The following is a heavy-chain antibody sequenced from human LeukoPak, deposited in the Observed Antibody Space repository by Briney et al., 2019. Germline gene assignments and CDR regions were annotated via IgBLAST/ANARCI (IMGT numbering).Heavy chain of an antibody. J-gene: IGHJ6*04. D-gene: IGHD3-10*02. CDR2: ISSSGSTI. CDR3: AELGITMIGGV. CDR1: GFTFSSYE. Sequence: GGSLRLSCAASGFTFSSYEMNWVRQAPGKGLEWVSYISSSGSTIYYADSVKGRFTISRDNAKNSLYLQVNSLRAEDTAVYYCAELGITMIGGVCGKGTTVTISS. V-gene: IGHV3-48*03.